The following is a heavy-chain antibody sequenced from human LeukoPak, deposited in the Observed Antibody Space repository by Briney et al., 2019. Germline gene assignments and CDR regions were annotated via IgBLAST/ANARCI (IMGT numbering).Heavy chain of an antibody. CDR2: IHYSGST. Sequence: PSETLSLTCTVSGGSISSYYWSWIRQPPEKGLEWIGYIHYSGSTSYNPSLKSRVTMSVDTSNNQFSLKVSSVTAADTAVYYCARGGNSWYAGYWGQGTLVTVSS. CDR3: ARGGNSWYAGY. J-gene: IGHJ4*02. D-gene: IGHD6-13*01. V-gene: IGHV4-59*01. CDR1: GGSISSYY.